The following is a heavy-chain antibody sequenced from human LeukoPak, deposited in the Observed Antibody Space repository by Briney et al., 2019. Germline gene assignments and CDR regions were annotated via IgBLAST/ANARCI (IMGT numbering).Heavy chain of an antibody. J-gene: IGHJ3*02. V-gene: IGHV3-23*01. CDR1: GFTFSSYA. CDR3: AKSGTITMIVVVITTVYAFDI. D-gene: IGHD3-22*01. Sequence: GGSLRLSCAASGFTFSSYAMSWVRQAPGKGLEWVSAISGSGGSTYYADSVKGRFTISRDNSKNTLYLQMNSLRAEDTAVYYCAKSGTITMIVVVITTVYAFDIWGQGTMVTVSS. CDR2: ISGSGGST.